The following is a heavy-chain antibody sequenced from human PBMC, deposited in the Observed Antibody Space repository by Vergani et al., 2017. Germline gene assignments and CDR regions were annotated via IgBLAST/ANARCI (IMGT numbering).Heavy chain of an antibody. Sequence: QVQLQESGPGLVKPSETLSLPCTVSGDSVISTDYHWGWIRQPPGKGLEWIGSMDYSGSTSYNPSLGSRIYISFETHKNQFSLRLPSVTAADTAVDYCASKRGACRAAYCHSYDCLGPGTLVGVSS. J-gene: IGHJ4*02. V-gene: IGHV4-39*01. D-gene: IGHD2-15*01. CDR2: MDYSGST. CDR3: ASKRGACRAAYCHSYDC. CDR1: GDSVISTDYH.